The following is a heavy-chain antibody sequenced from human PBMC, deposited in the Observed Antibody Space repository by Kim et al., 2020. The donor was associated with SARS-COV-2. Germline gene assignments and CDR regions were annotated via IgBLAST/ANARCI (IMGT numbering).Heavy chain of an antibody. J-gene: IGHJ4*02. CDR1: GYTLTELS. CDR3: ATDVQLWLSFDY. Sequence: ASVKVSCKVSGYTLTELSMHWVRQAPGKGLEWMGGFDPEDGETIYAQKFQGRVTMTEDTSTDTAYMELSSLRSEDTAVYYCATDVQLWLSFDYWGQGTLVTVSS. D-gene: IGHD5-18*01. CDR2: FDPEDGET. V-gene: IGHV1-24*01.